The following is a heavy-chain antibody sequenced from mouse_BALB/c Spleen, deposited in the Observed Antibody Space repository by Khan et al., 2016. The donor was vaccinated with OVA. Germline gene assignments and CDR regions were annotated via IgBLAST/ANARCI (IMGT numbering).Heavy chain of an antibody. J-gene: IGHJ4*01. D-gene: IGHD2-3*01. CDR2: IWGGGST. CDR1: GFSLSDYG. Sequence: QMQLEESGPGLVAPSQSLSITCTVSGFSLSDYGVRWVSQPPGKGLEWLGGIWGGGSTYYNSALKSRLSISKDNTKSQVFLKMNRLQTDDTAIYDCAKGRWSYYCALDYWGQGTSVTVSS. CDR3: AKGRWSYYCALDY. V-gene: IGHV2-6-5*01.